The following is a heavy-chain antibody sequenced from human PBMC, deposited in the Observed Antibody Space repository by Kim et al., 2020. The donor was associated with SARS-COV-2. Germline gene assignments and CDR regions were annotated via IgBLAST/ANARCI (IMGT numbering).Heavy chain of an antibody. Sequence: GGSLRLSCAASGFSFNNYGMHWVRQAPGKGLEWVAAISYEGSKNHYVDSVKGRFXLXXDWSKDTLYVQXXXXRPDDTAVYYCAKXXXXFWFGKYRNDAFDVWGXXXXVTVSS. CDR1: GFSFNNYG. V-gene: IGHV3-30*18. CDR2: ISYEGSKN. CDR3: AKXXXXFWFGKYRNDAFDV. D-gene: IGHD3-10*01. J-gene: IGHJ3*01.